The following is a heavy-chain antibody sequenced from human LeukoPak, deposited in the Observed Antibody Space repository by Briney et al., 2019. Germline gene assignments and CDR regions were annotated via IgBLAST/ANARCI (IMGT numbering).Heavy chain of an antibody. CDR2: IIGDGTRT. V-gene: IGHV3-74*01. J-gene: IGHJ5*02. CDR1: GFSFSYYW. CDR3: LRVDDTNGHNWFDP. D-gene: IGHD2-8*01. Sequence: GSLRLSCAASGFSFSYYWMHWVRQGSGKGPVWVSRIIGDGTRTDYADSVKGRFTISRDNAKSTLYLQMNSLTVEDTAVYYCLRVDDTNGHNWFDPWGQGTLVTVSS.